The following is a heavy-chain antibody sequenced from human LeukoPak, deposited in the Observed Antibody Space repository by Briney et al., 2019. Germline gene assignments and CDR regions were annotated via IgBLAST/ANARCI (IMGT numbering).Heavy chain of an antibody. V-gene: IGHV4-34*01. J-gene: IGHJ3*02. D-gene: IGHD1-1*01. Sequence: PSETLSLTCAVYGGSFSGYYWSWIRQPPGKGLEWIGEINHSGSTNYNPSLKSRVTISVDTSKNQFSLKLSSVTAADTAVYYCARQSPTFNCGIWGQGTMVSVSS. CDR2: INHSGST. CDR1: GGSFSGYY. CDR3: ARQSPTFNCGI.